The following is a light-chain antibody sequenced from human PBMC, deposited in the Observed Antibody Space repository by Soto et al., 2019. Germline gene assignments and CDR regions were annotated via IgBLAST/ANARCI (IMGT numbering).Light chain of an antibody. Sequence: EFVLTQSPGTLSLSPGERATLSCRASQTVRNNLAWYQQKPGQAPRLLISGASTRAAGISDRFRGSGSGTEFTLTISSLRSEDSAIYYCQQYFEWPPMTFGQGTKVDIK. V-gene: IGKV3-15*01. CDR1: QTVRNN. J-gene: IGKJ1*01. CDR3: QQYFEWPPMT. CDR2: GAS.